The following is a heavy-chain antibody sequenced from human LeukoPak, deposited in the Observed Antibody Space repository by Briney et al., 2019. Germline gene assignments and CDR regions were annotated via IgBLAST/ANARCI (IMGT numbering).Heavy chain of an antibody. J-gene: IGHJ6*02. CDR3: ARVVGCSSTSCYPPLSYYYYYGMDV. D-gene: IGHD2-2*01. CDR2: IIPIFGTA. V-gene: IGHV1-69*13. Sequence: GASVKVSCKASGGTFSSYAISWVRQAPGQGLEWMGGIIPIFGTANYAQKFQGRVTITADESTSTAYMELSSLRSEDTAVYYCARVVGCSSTSCYPPLSYYYYYGMDVWGQGTTVTVSS. CDR1: GGTFSSYA.